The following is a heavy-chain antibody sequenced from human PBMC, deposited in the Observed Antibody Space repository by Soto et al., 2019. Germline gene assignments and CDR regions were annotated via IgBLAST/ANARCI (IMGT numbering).Heavy chain of an antibody. D-gene: IGHD3-3*01. CDR2: ISGSGGST. V-gene: IGHV3-23*01. Sequence: GGSLRLPWAASGGTISSYAMSWVRQAPGKGLEWVSAISGSGGSTYYADSVKGRFTISRDNSKNTLYLQMNSLRAEDTAVYYCAKDGRITIFGVVPRPYYMDVWGKGTTVTVSS. CDR1: GGTISSYA. J-gene: IGHJ6*03. CDR3: AKDGRITIFGVVPRPYYMDV.